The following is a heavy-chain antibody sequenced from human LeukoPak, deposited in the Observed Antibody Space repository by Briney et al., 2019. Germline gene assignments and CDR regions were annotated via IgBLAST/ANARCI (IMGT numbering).Heavy chain of an antibody. Sequence: GGSLRLSCAASGFTFSSHWMHWVRQAPGKGLVWVSRIKGDGSSPTYADSVKGRFTISRDNAKNTLYLQMNGLRAEDTAMYYCARVRPRVGATNDAFDIWDQGTMVTVSS. J-gene: IGHJ3*02. CDR2: IKGDGSSP. CDR3: ARVRPRVGATNDAFDI. D-gene: IGHD1-26*01. CDR1: GFTFSSHW. V-gene: IGHV3-74*01.